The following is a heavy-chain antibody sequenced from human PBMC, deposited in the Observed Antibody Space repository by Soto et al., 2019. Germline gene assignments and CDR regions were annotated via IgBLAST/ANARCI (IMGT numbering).Heavy chain of an antibody. CDR3: ARHSGTTAGLDY. V-gene: IGHV4-39*01. D-gene: IGHD1-7*01. CDR2: IYYSGST. Sequence: QLQLQESGPGLVKPSETLSLTCTVSGGSISSSSYYWGWIRQPPGKGLEWIGSIYYSGSTYYNPSLKSRVTISVDTSKNQSSLKLSSVTAADTAVYYCARHSGTTAGLDYWGQGTLVTVSS. CDR1: GGSISSSSYY. J-gene: IGHJ4*02.